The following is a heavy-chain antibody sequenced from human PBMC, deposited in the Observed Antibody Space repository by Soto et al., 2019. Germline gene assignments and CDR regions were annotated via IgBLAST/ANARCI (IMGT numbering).Heavy chain of an antibody. Sequence: QVQLVESGGGLVKPGGSLRLSCVASGFTFSDYYMSWIRQAPGKGLEWVSYISSSSSYTNYADSVTGRFTISRDNAKNSLYLQMNSLRAEDTAVYYCARAKHRYSGYDYVAYLGQGTLVNVSS. J-gene: IGHJ4*02. V-gene: IGHV3-11*05. CDR3: ARAKHRYSGYDYVAY. D-gene: IGHD5-12*01. CDR1: GFTFSDYY. CDR2: ISSSSSYT.